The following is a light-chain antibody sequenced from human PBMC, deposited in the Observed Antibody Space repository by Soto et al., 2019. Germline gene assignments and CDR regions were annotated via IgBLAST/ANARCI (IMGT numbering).Light chain of an antibody. CDR1: QSIGLW. V-gene: IGKV1-5*01. CDR2: DAS. CDR3: HQYSVFPWT. Sequence: DVQMTQSPSTLSASVGDRVTITCRASQSIGLWLAWYQEKPGKAPKPLVYDASSLQTGVSSRFSGSGSGTEFTLTISNLKPDGFATYSCHQYSVFPWTFGQGTKVEIK. J-gene: IGKJ1*01.